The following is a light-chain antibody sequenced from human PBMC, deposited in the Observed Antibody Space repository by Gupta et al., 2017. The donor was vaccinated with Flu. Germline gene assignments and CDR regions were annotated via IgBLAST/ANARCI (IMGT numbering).Light chain of an antibody. CDR3: QVWDSSSEQQV. Sequence: GGNNTGIKTVHGYQQKPGQAPVLVVYDYSDPPSGIPERLSGSNSGNTATLTSSRVEDGDEADYYCQVWDSSSEQQVFGGWTKLTVL. CDR1: NTGIKT. J-gene: IGLJ2*01. CDR2: DYS. V-gene: IGLV3-21*02.